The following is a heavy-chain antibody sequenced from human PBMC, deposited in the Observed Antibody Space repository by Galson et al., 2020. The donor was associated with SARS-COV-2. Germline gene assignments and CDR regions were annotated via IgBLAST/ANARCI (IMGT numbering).Heavy chain of an antibody. Sequence: SPKISCAASGFTFDDYAMHWVRQAPGKGLEWVSGIRWNRGSIGYADSVKGRFTISRDNAKNYLYLQMNSLRAEDTALYYCAKGGVPAAMGDYYCMDVWGQGTTVTVSS. J-gene: IGHJ6*02. D-gene: IGHD2-2*01. CDR2: IRWNRGSI. CDR3: AKGGVPAAMGDYYCMDV. V-gene: IGHV3-9*01. CDR1: GFTFDDYA.